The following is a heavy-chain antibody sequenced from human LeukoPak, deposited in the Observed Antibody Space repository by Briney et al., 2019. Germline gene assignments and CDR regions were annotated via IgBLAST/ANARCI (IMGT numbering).Heavy chain of an antibody. CDR2: IYHSGST. D-gene: IGHD3-3*01. CDR3: AKDTLADDFLIGYGFDY. V-gene: IGHV4-39*07. CDR1: GGSISSSSYY. J-gene: IGHJ4*02. Sequence: SETLSLTCTVSGGSISSSSYYWGWIRQPPGKGLEWIGSIYHSGSTYYNPSLKSRVTISVDTSKNQFSLKLSSVTAADTAVYYCAKDTLADDFLIGYGFDYWGQGTLVTVSS.